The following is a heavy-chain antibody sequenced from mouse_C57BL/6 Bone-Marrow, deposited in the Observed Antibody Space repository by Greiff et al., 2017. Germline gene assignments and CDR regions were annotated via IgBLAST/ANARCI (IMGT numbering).Heavy chain of an antibody. J-gene: IGHJ3*01. CDR2: ISNGGGST. D-gene: IGHD1-1*01. CDR3: ARPDYYGSSSFAY. Sequence: EVQGVESGGGLVKPGGSLKLSCAASGFTFSSYAMSWVRQTPEKRLEWVAYISNGGGSTYYPDTVKGRFTISRDNAKNTLYLQMSRLKSEDTAMYYCARPDYYGSSSFAYWGQGTLVTVSA. V-gene: IGHV5-12-1*01. CDR1: GFTFSSYA.